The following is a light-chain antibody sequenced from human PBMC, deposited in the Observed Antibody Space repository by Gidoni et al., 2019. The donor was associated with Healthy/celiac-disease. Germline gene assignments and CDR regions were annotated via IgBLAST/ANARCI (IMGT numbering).Light chain of an antibody. CDR1: QCISSY. CDR2: AAS. V-gene: IGKV1-9*01. Sequence: GDRVTITCRESQCISSYLAWYQQKTGKAPKLLIYAASTLQSGVPSRFSGSGSVTEFTSTISSLQPEDFATYYCQQLNSYPWTFGQGTKVEIK. J-gene: IGKJ1*01. CDR3: QQLNSYPWT.